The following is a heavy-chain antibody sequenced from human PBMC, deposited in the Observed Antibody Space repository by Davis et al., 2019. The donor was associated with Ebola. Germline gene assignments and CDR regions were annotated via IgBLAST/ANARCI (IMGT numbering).Heavy chain of an antibody. CDR1: GFLFSDS. Sequence: ESLKISCAASGFLFSDSWMHWVRQTPGRGLEWIGLISHTGKANYNPSLKSRVTISIDTSKNQFSLKVRSVTAADTAVYYCAREGYSSGWSLPAGYYMDVWGKGTTVTVSS. V-gene: IGHV4-59*01. CDR3: AREGYSSGWSLPAGYYMDV. D-gene: IGHD6-19*01. CDR2: ISHTGKA. J-gene: IGHJ6*03.